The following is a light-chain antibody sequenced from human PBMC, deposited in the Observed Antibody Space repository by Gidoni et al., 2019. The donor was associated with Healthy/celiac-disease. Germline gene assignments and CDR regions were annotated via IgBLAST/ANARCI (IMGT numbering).Light chain of an antibody. J-gene: IGKJ4*01. CDR3: QQYGNLPLT. Sequence: DIQMTQSPSSLSASVGDRVTITCQASQDISNHLNWYQQKPGKAPKLLIYDASNLETGVPSRFSRSGSGTDFTFTISSLQPEDIATYYCQQYGNLPLTFGGGTKVEIK. CDR1: QDISNH. CDR2: DAS. V-gene: IGKV1-33*01.